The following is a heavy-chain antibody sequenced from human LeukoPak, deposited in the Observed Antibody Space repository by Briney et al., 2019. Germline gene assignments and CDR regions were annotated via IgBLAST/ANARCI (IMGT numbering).Heavy chain of an antibody. CDR1: GFTFSNYW. CDR3: AREGGNYDSSGYYQAYDAFDI. D-gene: IGHD3-22*01. CDR2: INQDGSEK. J-gene: IGHJ3*02. Sequence: GGSLRLSCAVSGFTFSNYWMTWVRQAPGKGLEWVATINQDGSEKYYVDSVKGRFTISRDNAKKSLYLQMNSLRAEDTAVYYCAREGGNYDSSGYYQAYDAFDIWGRGTMVTVSS. V-gene: IGHV3-7*05.